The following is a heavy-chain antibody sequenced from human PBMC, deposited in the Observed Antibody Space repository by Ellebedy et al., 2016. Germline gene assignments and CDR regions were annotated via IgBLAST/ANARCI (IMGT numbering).Heavy chain of an antibody. CDR2: IYWAGST. CDR3: TRGGQRGFQDV. J-gene: IGHJ4*02. D-gene: IGHD2-21*01. V-gene: IGHV4-30-4*01. Sequence: LRLXXTVSGGYIGGNDHYWAWIRQSPGKGLEWIGYIYWAGSTYYNPSLKSRVTISLHTSENQFSLKLNSVTAADTAVYYCTRGGQRGFQDVWGQGTLVTVSS. CDR1: GGYIGGNDHY.